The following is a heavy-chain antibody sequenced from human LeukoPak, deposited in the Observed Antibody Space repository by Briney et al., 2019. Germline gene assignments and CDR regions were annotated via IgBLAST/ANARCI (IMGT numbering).Heavy chain of an antibody. V-gene: IGHV1-69*05. CDR2: IIPIFGTA. CDR1: GGTFSSYA. Sequence: GASVKVSCKASGGTFSSYAISWVRQAPGQGLEWMGGIIPIFGTANYAQKFQGRVTITTDESTSTAYMELSSLRSEDTAVYYCARGAHQNYYFDYWGQGTLVTVSS. CDR3: ARGAHQNYYFDY. J-gene: IGHJ4*02.